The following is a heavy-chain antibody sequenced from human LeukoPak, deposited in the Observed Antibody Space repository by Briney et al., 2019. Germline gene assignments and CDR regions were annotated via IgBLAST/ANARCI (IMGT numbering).Heavy chain of an antibody. CDR3: AKAGSGSYYNRGIDY. J-gene: IGHJ4*02. Sequence: PGRSLRLSCAASGFTFDDYAMHWVRQAPGKGLEWVSGISWNSGSIGYADSVKGRFTISRDNAKNSLYLQVNSLRAEDTALYYCAKAGSGSYYNRGIDYWGQGTLVTVSS. D-gene: IGHD3-10*01. V-gene: IGHV3-9*01. CDR2: ISWNSGSI. CDR1: GFTFDDYA.